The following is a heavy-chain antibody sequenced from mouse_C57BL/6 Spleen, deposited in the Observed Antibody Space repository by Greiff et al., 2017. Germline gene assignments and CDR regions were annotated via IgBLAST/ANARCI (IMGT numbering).Heavy chain of an antibody. Sequence: EVQRVESEGGLVQPGSSMKLSCTASGFTFSDYYMAWVRQVPEKGLEWVANINYDGSSTYYLDSLKSRFIISRDNAKNILYLQMSSLKSEDTATYYCARGGGNGFAYWGQGTLVTVSA. V-gene: IGHV5-16*01. CDR3: ARGGGNGFAY. CDR2: INYDGSST. D-gene: IGHD2-1*01. CDR1: GFTFSDYY. J-gene: IGHJ3*01.